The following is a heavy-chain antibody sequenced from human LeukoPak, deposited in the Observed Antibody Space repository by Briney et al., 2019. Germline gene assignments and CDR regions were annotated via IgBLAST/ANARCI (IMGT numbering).Heavy chain of an antibody. CDR1: GDTFTTYG. CDR2: ISAYNDNT. V-gene: IGHV1-18*01. Sequence: ASVKVSCKASGDTFTTYGISWVRQAPGQGLEWMGWISAYNDNTNYAPKLQGRVTTTTDTSTSTAYMELRSLRSDDTAVYYCARDPKYSSSATNNWFDPWGQGTLVTVSS. J-gene: IGHJ5*02. D-gene: IGHD6-6*01. CDR3: ARDPKYSSSATNNWFDP.